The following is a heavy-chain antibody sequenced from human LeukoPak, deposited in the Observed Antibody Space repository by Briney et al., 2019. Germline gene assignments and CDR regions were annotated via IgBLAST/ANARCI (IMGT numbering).Heavy chain of an antibody. V-gene: IGHV1-2*06. CDR1: GGTFSSYA. CDR2: INPNSGDT. J-gene: IGHJ4*02. D-gene: IGHD2-2*01. CDR3: ARDYCSSTSCLFDY. Sequence: ASVKVSCKASGGTFSSYAISWVRQAPGQGLEWMGRINPNSGDTNYAQKFQGRVTMTRDTSISTAYMELSRLRSDDTAVYYCARDYCSSTSCLFDYWGQGTLVTVSS.